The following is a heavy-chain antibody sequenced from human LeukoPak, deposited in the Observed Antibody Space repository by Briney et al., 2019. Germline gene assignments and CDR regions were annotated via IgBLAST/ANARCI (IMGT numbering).Heavy chain of an antibody. V-gene: IGHV4-59*01. Sequence: SETLSLTCAVYGGSFSGYYWSWIRQPPGQGLEWIGYIYYGGSTNYNPSLKSRVTISVDTSKNQFSLKLSSVTAADTAVYYCARAHGSYYYWFDYWGQGTLVTVSS. J-gene: IGHJ4*02. CDR2: IYYGGST. CDR1: GGSFSGYY. D-gene: IGHD1-26*01. CDR3: ARAHGSYYYWFDY.